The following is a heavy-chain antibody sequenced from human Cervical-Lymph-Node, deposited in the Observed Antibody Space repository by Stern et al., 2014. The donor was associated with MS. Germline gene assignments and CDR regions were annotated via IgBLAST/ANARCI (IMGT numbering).Heavy chain of an antibody. Sequence: VQLEESGGGLVKPGGSLRLSCAASGFTFSAYTMNWVRQVPGKGLEWLSSISRYSNFIYYSDSVKGRFTISRDNAKNSLYLQMNSLRAEDTAVYYCARDEYYYDSSGYYSLDYWGQGTLVTVSS. J-gene: IGHJ4*02. D-gene: IGHD3-22*01. CDR2: ISRYSNFI. CDR1: GFTFSAYT. CDR3: ARDEYYYDSSGYYSLDY. V-gene: IGHV3-21*01.